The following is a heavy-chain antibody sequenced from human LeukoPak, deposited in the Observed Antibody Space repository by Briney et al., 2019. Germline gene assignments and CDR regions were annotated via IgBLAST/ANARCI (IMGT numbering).Heavy chain of an antibody. CDR3: ARRIAAAGVGIVY. V-gene: IGHV1-8*01. Sequence: GASVKVSCKASGHTFTSYDISWVRQATGQGLEWMGWMNPDSGNTGYAQKFQGRVTMTRNPSISTAYTELSSLTSEDTAVYYCARRIAAAGVGIVYWGQGTLVTVSS. J-gene: IGHJ4*02. D-gene: IGHD6-13*01. CDR2: MNPDSGNT. CDR1: GHTFTSYD.